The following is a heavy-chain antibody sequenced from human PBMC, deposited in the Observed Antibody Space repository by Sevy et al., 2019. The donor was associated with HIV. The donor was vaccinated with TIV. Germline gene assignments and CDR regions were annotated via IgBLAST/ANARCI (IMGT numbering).Heavy chain of an antibody. J-gene: IGHJ4*02. CDR1: GFTFSDYY. CDR3: ARDRRNYAGQYFDY. Sequence: GWSLRLSCAASGFTFSDYYMSWIRQAPGKGLEWVSDISSGSTYTKYADSVKGRITISRDNAKNSLYLQMNSLRVEDTAVYYCARDRRNYAGQYFDYWGQGTLVTVSS. D-gene: IGHD1-7*01. CDR2: ISSGSTYT. V-gene: IGHV3-11*06.